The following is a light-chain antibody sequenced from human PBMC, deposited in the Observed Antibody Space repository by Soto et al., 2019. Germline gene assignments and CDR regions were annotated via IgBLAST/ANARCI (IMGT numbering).Light chain of an antibody. CDR3: CSYAGNSLWV. CDR2: DVT. Sequence: QSALTQPRSVSGSPGQSVTISCNGSSSEVGGSKFVSWYQQHPVKAPKLVIYDVTKRPSGVPDRFSGSKSGNTASLTISGLQADDEADYYCCSYAGNSLWVFGGGTQLTVL. J-gene: IGLJ3*02. CDR1: SSEVGGSKF. V-gene: IGLV2-11*01.